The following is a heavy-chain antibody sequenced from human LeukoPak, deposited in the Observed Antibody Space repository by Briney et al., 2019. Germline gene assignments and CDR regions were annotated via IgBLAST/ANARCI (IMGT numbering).Heavy chain of an antibody. Sequence: GGSLRLSCAASGFTFSSYGMHWVRQAPGKGLEWVAIISYDGTNKYYADSVKGRFTISRDNAKNSLYLQMNSLRADDTAVYFCASSHDSSGNDWGQGTLVTVSS. V-gene: IGHV3-30*03. J-gene: IGHJ4*02. CDR1: GFTFSSYG. CDR3: ASSHDSSGND. CDR2: ISYDGTNK. D-gene: IGHD3-22*01.